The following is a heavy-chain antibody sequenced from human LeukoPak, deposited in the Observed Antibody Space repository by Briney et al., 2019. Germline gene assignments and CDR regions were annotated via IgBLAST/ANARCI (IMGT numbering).Heavy chain of an antibody. Sequence: SETLSLTCAVSGYSISSGYYWGWIRQRPGKGLEWIGSIYHSGSTYYNPSLKSRVTISVDTSKNQFSLKLSSVTAADTAVYYCARRGWDTAMDYWGQGTLVTVSS. J-gene: IGHJ4*02. D-gene: IGHD5-18*01. CDR3: ARRGWDTAMDY. CDR2: IYHSGST. V-gene: IGHV4-38-2*01. CDR1: GYSISSGYY.